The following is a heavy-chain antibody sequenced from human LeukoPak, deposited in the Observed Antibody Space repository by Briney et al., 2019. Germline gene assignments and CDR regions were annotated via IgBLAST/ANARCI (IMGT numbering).Heavy chain of an antibody. CDR3: ARGRYSSGWKYYFDY. V-gene: IGHV1-2*02. CDR1: GYTFTAYY. D-gene: IGHD6-19*01. CDR2: INPNSGGT. J-gene: IGHJ4*02. Sequence: ASVKVSCKASGYTFTAYYMHWVRQAPGQGLEWMGWINPNSGGTNYAQKFQGRVTMTRDTSISTAYMELSRLRSDDTAVYYCARGRYSSGWKYYFDYWGQGTLVTVSS.